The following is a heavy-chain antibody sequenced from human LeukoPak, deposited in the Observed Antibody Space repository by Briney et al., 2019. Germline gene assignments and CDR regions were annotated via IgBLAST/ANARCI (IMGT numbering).Heavy chain of an antibody. D-gene: IGHD1-1*01. J-gene: IGHJ4*02. CDR1: GFTFSTYG. CDR3: AKDKDPWKSTSISDSDY. Sequence: GGSLRLSCAASGFTFSTYGMHWVRQAPGKGLEWVAFIRYDGSNKYYADSVKGRLTISRDNSKNTLYLQMNSLRAEDTAVYFCAKDKDPWKSTSISDSDYWGQGTLVTVSS. CDR2: IRYDGSNK. V-gene: IGHV3-30*02.